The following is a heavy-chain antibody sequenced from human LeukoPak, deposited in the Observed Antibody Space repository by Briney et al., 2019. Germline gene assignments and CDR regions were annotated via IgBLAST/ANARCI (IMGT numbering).Heavy chain of an antibody. CDR2: ISSSSSTI. D-gene: IGHD6-19*01. V-gene: IGHV3-48*01. CDR3: ARVNSGWFWDY. J-gene: IGHJ4*02. CDR1: GFTFSSYS. Sequence: GGSLRLSCAASGFTFSSYSMNWVRQAPGKGLEWVSYISSSSSTIYYADSVKGRFTISRDNAKNSLYLQMNSLRAEDTAVYYCARVNSGWFWDYWGQGTLVTASS.